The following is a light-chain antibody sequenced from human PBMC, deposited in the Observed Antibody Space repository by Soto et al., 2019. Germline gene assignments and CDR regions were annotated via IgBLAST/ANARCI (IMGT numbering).Light chain of an antibody. V-gene: IGKV3-20*01. CDR2: AAS. J-gene: IGKJ1*01. Sequence: EIVLTQSPGTLSLSPGERATLSCRASQSVSNNYLAWYQQKPGQAPRLLIYAASTRATGIPARFSGSGSETDFTLTISRLEPEDFAVYYCQQYGSSGTFGQGTKVDIK. CDR3: QQYGSSGT. CDR1: QSVSNNY.